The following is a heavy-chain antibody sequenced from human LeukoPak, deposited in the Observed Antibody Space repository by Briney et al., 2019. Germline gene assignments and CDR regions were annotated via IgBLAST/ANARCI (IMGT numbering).Heavy chain of an antibody. V-gene: IGHV4-4*07. CDR2: IYTSGST. J-gene: IGHJ3*02. CDR1: GGSISSYY. D-gene: IGHD3-3*01. Sequence: SETLSLSTVSGGSISSYYWSWIRQPAGKGLEWIGRIYTSGSTNYNPSLKSRVTMSVDTSKNQFSLKLSSVTAADTAVYYCARRGTYYDFWSGYYHDAFDIWGQGTMVTVSS. CDR3: ARRGTYYDFWSGYYHDAFDI.